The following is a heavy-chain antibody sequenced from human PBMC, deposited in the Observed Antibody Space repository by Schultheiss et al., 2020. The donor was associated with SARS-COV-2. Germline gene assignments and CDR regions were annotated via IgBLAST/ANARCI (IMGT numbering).Heavy chain of an antibody. V-gene: IGHV3-30-3*01. Sequence: GGSLRLSCAASGFTFSSYAMHWVRQAPGKGLEWVAVISYDGSNKYYADSVKGRFTISRDNSKNTLYLQMNSLKNEDTALYYCTRTPFGEYYYYFGMDVWGQGTTVTVSS. CDR2: ISYDGSNK. J-gene: IGHJ6*02. CDR3: TRTPFGEYYYYFGMDV. D-gene: IGHD3-10*01. CDR1: GFTFSSYA.